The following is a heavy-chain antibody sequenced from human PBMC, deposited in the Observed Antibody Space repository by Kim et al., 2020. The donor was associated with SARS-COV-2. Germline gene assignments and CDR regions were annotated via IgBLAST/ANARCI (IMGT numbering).Heavy chain of an antibody. D-gene: IGHD1-26*01. CDR2: INSDGSST. J-gene: IGHJ4*02. V-gene: IGHV3-74*01. CDR3: ARSQWELPLGPF. CDR1: GFTFSSYW. Sequence: GGSLRLSCAASGFTFSSYWMHWVRQAPGKGLVWVSRINSDGSSTSYADSVKGRFTVSRDNAKNTLYLQMNSLRAEDTAVYYCARSQWELPLGPFWGQGTLVTVSS.